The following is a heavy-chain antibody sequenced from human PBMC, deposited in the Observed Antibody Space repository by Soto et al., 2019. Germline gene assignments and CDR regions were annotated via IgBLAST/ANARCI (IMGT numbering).Heavy chain of an antibody. CDR1: GYTFTGYY. D-gene: IGHD3-3*01. CDR3: ARGGASVTIFSVVQYGMDG. V-gene: IGHV1-2*02. Sequence: ASVKVSCKASGYTFTGYYMHWVRQAPGQGLEWMGWINPNSGGTNYAQKFQGRATMTRDTSISTAYMELSRLRSDDTAVYYCARGGASVTIFSVVQYGMDGYGKGSTVTVAS. J-gene: IGHJ6*04. CDR2: INPNSGGT.